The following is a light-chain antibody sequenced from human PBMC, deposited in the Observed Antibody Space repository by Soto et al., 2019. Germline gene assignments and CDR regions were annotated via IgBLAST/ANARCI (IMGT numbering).Light chain of an antibody. J-gene: IGLJ1*01. V-gene: IGLV2-14*01. Sequence: QSALTQPASVSGSPGQSITISCTGTSSDVGGYNYVSWYQQHPGKASKLMIYDVINRPTGFFNRFSGSKSGNTASLTISGLQAEDEADYYCSSYATSSTYVFGTGTKVTVL. CDR3: SSYATSSTYV. CDR1: SSDVGGYNY. CDR2: DVI.